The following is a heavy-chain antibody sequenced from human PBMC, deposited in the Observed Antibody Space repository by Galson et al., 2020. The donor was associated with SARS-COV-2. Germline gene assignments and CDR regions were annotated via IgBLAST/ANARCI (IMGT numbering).Heavy chain of an antibody. CDR2: ISGSADRA. Sequence: QAGGSLRLSCAASGFTFSRSAMSWVRQAPGKGLEWVASISGSADRAYHADSVRGRFTISRDNSKNTLYLQMNSLRAEDTAIYYCAKDNEAIVAPEEFWGQGTLVTVSS. CDR1: GFTFSRSA. D-gene: IGHD3-22*01. J-gene: IGHJ4*02. CDR3: AKDNEAIVAPEEF. V-gene: IGHV3-23*01.